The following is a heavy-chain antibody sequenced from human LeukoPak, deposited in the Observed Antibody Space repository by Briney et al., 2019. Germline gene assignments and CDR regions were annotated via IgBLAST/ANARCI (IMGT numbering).Heavy chain of an antibody. J-gene: IGHJ4*02. Sequence: GASVKVSCKASGYTFTSYGISWVRQAPGQGLEWMGWISAYNGNTNYAQKLQGRVTMTTDTSTSTAYMELRSLRSDDTAVYYCAGDLKTPTVNKVTSGPSGYWGQGTLVTVSS. CDR3: AGDLKTPTVNKVTSGPSGY. CDR1: GYTFTSYG. V-gene: IGHV1-18*01. D-gene: IGHD4-11*01. CDR2: ISAYNGNT.